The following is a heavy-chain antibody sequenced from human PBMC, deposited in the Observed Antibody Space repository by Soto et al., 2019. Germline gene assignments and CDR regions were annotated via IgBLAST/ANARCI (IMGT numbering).Heavy chain of an antibody. Sequence: VESLKISCKGSGYIFTSYWISCFLQMAVKGLEWMGRIDPSDSYTNYSPSYQGHVTISADKSISTAYLQWSSLKASDTAMYYCASPAGYSSSWSGYYYYYGMDVWGQGTTVTVSS. V-gene: IGHV5-10-1*01. CDR1: GYIFTSYW. CDR2: IDPSDSYT. D-gene: IGHD6-13*01. J-gene: IGHJ6*02. CDR3: ASPAGYSSSWSGYYYYYGMDV.